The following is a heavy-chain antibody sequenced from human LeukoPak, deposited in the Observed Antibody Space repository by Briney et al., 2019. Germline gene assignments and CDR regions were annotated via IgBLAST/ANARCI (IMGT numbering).Heavy chain of an antibody. CDR1: GYTLTELS. CDR3: ATVPGRWLQYLFDY. D-gene: IGHD5-24*01. Sequence: EASVKVSCKVSGYTLTELSMHWVRQAPGKGLEWMGGFDPEDGETIYAQKFQGRVTMTEDTSTDTAYMELSSLRSEDTAVYYCATVPGRWLQYLFDYWGQGTLVTVSS. J-gene: IGHJ4*02. V-gene: IGHV1-24*01. CDR2: FDPEDGET.